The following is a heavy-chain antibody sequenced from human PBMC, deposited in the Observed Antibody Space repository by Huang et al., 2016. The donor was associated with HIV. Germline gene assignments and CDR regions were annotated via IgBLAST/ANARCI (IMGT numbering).Heavy chain of an antibody. CDR2: ISVNGGST. D-gene: IGHD3-10*01. Sequence: EVQLLESGGGLVQPGGYLRLSCAASGFTFNNYALNWVRQAPGKGLEVVSTISVNGGSTYYADSVKGRFTISRDNSKNTLYLHMNSLRVEDTAVYYCAKGIKSSGSYYFDYWGQGTLVTVSS. CDR1: GFTFNNYA. CDR3: AKGIKSSGSYYFDY. J-gene: IGHJ4*02. V-gene: IGHV3-23*01.